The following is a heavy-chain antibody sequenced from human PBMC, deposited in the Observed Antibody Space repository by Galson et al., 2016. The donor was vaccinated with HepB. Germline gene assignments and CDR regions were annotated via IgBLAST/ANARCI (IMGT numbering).Heavy chain of an antibody. CDR3: SRATKLYYYDSSGYGY. Sequence: SLRLSCAASGFTFGDCAMSWFRQAPGMGLEWVGFIRSKTYGATTEYAASVKGRFSISRDDSNSIAYLQMNSLKTEDTAVYYCSRATKLYYYDSSGYGYWGQGTLVTVSS. D-gene: IGHD3-22*01. CDR2: IRSKTYGATT. CDR1: GFTFGDCA. J-gene: IGHJ4*02. V-gene: IGHV3-49*03.